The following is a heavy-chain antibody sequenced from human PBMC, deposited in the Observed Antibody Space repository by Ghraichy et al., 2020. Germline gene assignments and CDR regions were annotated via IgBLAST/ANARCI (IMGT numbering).Heavy chain of an antibody. V-gene: IGHV1-69*04. CDR3: ASWFRARDYYGMDV. D-gene: IGHD3-10*01. Sequence: SVKVSCKASGGTFSSYAISWVRQAPGQGLEWMGRIIPILGIANYAQKFQGRVTITADKSTSTAYMELSSLRSEDTAVYYCASWFRARDYYGMDVWGQGTTVTVSS. CDR1: GGTFSSYA. CDR2: IIPILGIA. J-gene: IGHJ6*02.